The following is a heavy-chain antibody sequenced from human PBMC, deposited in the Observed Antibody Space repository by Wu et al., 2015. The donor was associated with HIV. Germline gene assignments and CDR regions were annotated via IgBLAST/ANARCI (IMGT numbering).Heavy chain of an antibody. D-gene: IGHD3-22*01. CDR2: INPNSGGT. CDR1: GYTFTGYY. J-gene: IGHJ5*02. Sequence: QVQVVQSGNEVKKPGASVKVSCKASGYTFTGYYMHWVRQAPGQGLEWMGWINPNSGGTNYAQKFQGRVTMTRDTSISTAYMELSRLRSDDTAVYYCARDLASGSNWFDPWGQGTLVTVSS. V-gene: IGHV1-2*02. CDR3: ARDLASGSNWFDP.